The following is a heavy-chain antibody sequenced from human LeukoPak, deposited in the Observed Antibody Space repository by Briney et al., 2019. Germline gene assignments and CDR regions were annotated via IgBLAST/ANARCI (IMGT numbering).Heavy chain of an antibody. Sequence: GGSLTLSCAASGFTFSSYSMNWVRQAPGKGLEWVSYISSSSSTIYYADSVKGRVTISRDNAKNSHYLQMSSLRAEDTAVYYCATDSDLSEQWLPLGFDSWGQGTLVTVSS. CDR1: GFTFSSYS. CDR2: ISSSSSTI. D-gene: IGHD6-19*01. CDR3: ATDSDLSEQWLPLGFDS. V-gene: IGHV3-48*01. J-gene: IGHJ4*02.